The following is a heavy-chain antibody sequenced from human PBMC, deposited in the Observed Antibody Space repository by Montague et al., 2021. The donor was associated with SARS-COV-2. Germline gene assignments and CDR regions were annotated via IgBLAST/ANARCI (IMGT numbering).Heavy chain of an antibody. J-gene: IGHJ3*02. CDR3: ARGDGWGPYTGYAFDI. Sequence: CAISGDSVSGDSVSWKWNRHSPPRRVEWLGRTYYRSRWFDHYEVSMKGRISIKADTSNNQFSLQLDSVTPEDTAVYYCARGDGWGPYTGYAFDIWGQGTLVTVSS. V-gene: IGHV6-1*01. D-gene: IGHD3-16*01. CDR1: GDSVSGDSVS. CDR2: TYYRSRWFD.